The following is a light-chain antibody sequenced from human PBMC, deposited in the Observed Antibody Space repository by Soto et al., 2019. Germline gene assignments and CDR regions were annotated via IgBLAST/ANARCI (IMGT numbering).Light chain of an antibody. CDR3: QSYDSSLSVV. V-gene: IGLV1-40*01. CDR2: GNS. Sequence: QSVLTQPPSVSGAPGQRVTISCTGSSSNIGAGYDVHWYQQLPGTAPKLLIYGNSNRPSGVPDRFSGSKSGTSASLAITGLQAEEEDDYYCQSYDSSLSVVFGGGTKVTVL. J-gene: IGLJ2*01. CDR1: SSNIGAGYD.